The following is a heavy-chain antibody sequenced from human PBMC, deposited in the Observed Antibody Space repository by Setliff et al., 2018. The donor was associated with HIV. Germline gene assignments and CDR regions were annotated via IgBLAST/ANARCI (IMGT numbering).Heavy chain of an antibody. J-gene: IGHJ4*02. CDR3: ARAAAGNTGPFDL. D-gene: IGHD4-17*01. CDR2: VFSRGDT. Sequence: SETLSLTCTVSDSGTYYWSWIRQPAGKGLEWIGRVFSRGDTNYNPSLKSRVTMSVDTSKNQFSLKLTSVTASDTAVYYCARAAAGNTGPFDLWGQGSPVTVSS. CDR1: DSGTYY. V-gene: IGHV4-4*07.